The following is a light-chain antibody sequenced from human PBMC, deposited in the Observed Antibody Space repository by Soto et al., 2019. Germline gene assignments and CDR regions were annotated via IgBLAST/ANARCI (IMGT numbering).Light chain of an antibody. CDR3: QQYNSWPKT. Sequence: EIVMTQSPATLSVSPGEGATLSCRASQSVTNNLAWYQQKPGQSPRLLIYSASTRATGIPARFSGSGSGTEFALTISSLQSEDFAVSYCQQYNSWPKTFGPGTKVDIK. CDR2: SAS. J-gene: IGKJ3*01. CDR1: QSVTNN. V-gene: IGKV3-15*01.